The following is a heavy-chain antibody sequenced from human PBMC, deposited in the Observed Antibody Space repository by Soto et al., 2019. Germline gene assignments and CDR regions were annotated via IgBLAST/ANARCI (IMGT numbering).Heavy chain of an antibody. CDR1: GYSFTSYW. CDR3: ARHSSYSSGWYDYYYYSMDV. Sequence: GESLKISCNGSGYSFTSYWISWVRQMPGKGLEWMGRIDPSDSYTNYSPSFQGHVTISADKSISTAYLQWSSLKASDTAMYYCARHSSYSSGWYDYYYYSMDVWGQGTTVTVSS. J-gene: IGHJ6*02. D-gene: IGHD6-19*01. V-gene: IGHV5-10-1*01. CDR2: IDPSDSYT.